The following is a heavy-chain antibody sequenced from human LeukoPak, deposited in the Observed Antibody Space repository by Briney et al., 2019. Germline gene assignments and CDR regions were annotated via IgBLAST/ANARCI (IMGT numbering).Heavy chain of an antibody. D-gene: IGHD1-26*01. J-gene: IGHJ4*02. V-gene: IGHV3-9*01. CDR3: AKLGGSYSYFDY. CDR1: GFTFDDYA. Sequence: GGSLRLSCAASGFTFDDYAMHWVRHAPGKGLEWVSGISWNSGSIGYADSVKGRFTISRDNAKNSLYLQMNSLRAEDTALYYCAKLGGSYSYFDYRGPGTLVTVSS. CDR2: ISWNSGSI.